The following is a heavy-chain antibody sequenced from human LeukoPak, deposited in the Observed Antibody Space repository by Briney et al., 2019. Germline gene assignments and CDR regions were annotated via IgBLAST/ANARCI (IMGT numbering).Heavy chain of an antibody. D-gene: IGHD3-10*01. Sequence: GESLRLSCAASGFTFTTYSMNWVRQAPGKGLEWVSSISSSSSYIYYADSVKGRFTISRDNAKNSLYLQMNSLRAEDTAVYYCAKAVVRGEDYWGQGTLVTVSS. CDR3: AKAVVRGEDY. V-gene: IGHV3-21*01. CDR2: ISSSSSYI. J-gene: IGHJ4*02. CDR1: GFTFTTYS.